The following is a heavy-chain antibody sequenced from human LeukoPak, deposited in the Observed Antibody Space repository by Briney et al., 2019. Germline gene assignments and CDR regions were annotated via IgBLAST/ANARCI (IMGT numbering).Heavy chain of an antibody. CDR2: IYYSGST. V-gene: IGHV4-39*01. CDR1: GGSISSSSYY. J-gene: IGHJ4*02. Sequence: TSETLSLTCTVSGGSISSSSYYWGWIRQPPGKGLEWIGSIYYSGSTYYNPSLKSRVTISVDTSKNQFSLKLSSVTAADTAVYYCARQTFPYYDFWSGYYGYFDYWGQGTLVTVSS. D-gene: IGHD3-3*01. CDR3: ARQTFPYYDFWSGYYGYFDY.